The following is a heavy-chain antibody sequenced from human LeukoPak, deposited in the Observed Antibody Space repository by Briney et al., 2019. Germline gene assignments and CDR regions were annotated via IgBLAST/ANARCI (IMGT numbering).Heavy chain of an antibody. CDR2: IYTSGST. Sequence: SETLSLTCTVSGGSISSYYWSWIRQPAGKGLEWIGRIYTSGSTNYNPSLKSRVTMSVDTSKNQFSLKLSSVTAADTAVYYCARSVGYCSGGSCYRTTYYFDYWGQGTLVTVSS. CDR3: ARSVGYCSGGSCYRTTYYFDY. CDR1: GGSISSYY. V-gene: IGHV4-4*07. D-gene: IGHD2-15*01. J-gene: IGHJ4*02.